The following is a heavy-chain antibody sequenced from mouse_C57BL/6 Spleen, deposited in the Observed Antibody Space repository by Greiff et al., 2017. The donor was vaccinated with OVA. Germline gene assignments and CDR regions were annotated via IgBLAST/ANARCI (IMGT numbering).Heavy chain of an antibody. Sequence: QLVESGAELVRPGTSVKVSCKASGYAFTNYLIEWVKQRPGQGLEWIGVINPGSGGTNYNEKFKGKATLTADKSSSTAYMQLSSLTSEDSAVYFCAREVGGTTRYFDVWGTGTTVTVSS. V-gene: IGHV1-54*01. D-gene: IGHD1-1*01. CDR1: GYAFTNYL. CDR3: AREVGGTTRYFDV. CDR2: INPGSGGT. J-gene: IGHJ1*03.